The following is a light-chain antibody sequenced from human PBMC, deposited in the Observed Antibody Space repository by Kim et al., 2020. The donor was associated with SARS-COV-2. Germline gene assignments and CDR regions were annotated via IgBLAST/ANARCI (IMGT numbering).Light chain of an antibody. CDR3: QSFDTRLSGSRI. V-gene: IGLV1-40*01. Sequence: VTISCTGSGSNIGADYDVHWYQQFPGRAPTLLIFDNTNRPSGVPDRFSGSKSGISASLAITGLQADDEADYFCQSFDTRLSGSRIFGGGTRLTVL. CDR1: GSNIGADYD. CDR2: DNT. J-gene: IGLJ2*01.